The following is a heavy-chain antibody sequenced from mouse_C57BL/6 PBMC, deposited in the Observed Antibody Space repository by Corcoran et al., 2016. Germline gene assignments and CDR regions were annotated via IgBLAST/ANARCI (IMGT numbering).Heavy chain of an antibody. J-gene: IGHJ4*01. CDR3: ARSGYYSNAYAMDY. CDR1: GYTFTDYY. D-gene: IGHD2-5*01. CDR2: INPYNGGT. Sequence: EAQLQQSGPVLVKPGASVKMSCKASGYTFTDYYMNWVKQSHGKSLEWIGVINPYNGGTSYNQKFKGKATLTVDKSSSTAYMELNSLTSEDSAVYYCARSGYYSNAYAMDYWGQGTSVTVSS. V-gene: IGHV1-19*01.